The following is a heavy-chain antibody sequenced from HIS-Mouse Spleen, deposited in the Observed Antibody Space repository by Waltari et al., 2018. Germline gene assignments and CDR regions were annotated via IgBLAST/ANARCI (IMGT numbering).Heavy chain of an antibody. V-gene: IGHV3-74*01. J-gene: IGHJ6*02. CDR1: GFTFSSYW. CDR2: INSDGSST. CDR3: ARAGDQMTTVTTRHQRNVYYYYGMDV. D-gene: IGHD4-4*01. Sequence: GGSLRLSCAASGFTFSSYWMHWVRQAPGKGLVWVSRINSDGSSTSYADSVKGRFTISRDNAKNTLYLQMNSLRAEDTAVYYCARAGDQMTTVTTRHQRNVYYYYGMDVWGQGTTVTVSS.